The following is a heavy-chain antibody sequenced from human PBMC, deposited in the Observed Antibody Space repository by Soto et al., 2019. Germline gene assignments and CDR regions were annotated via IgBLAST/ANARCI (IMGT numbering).Heavy chain of an antibody. J-gene: IGHJ6*02. CDR2: ISYDGSNK. D-gene: IGHD4-17*01. Sequence: GGSLRLSCAASGFTFSSYGMHWVRQAPGKGLEWVAVISYDGSNKYYADSVKGRFTISRDNSKNTLYLQMNSLRAEDTAVYYCAKFFGDYESDYYGMDVWGQGTTVTVSS. CDR3: AKFFGDYESDYYGMDV. V-gene: IGHV3-30*18. CDR1: GFTFSSYG.